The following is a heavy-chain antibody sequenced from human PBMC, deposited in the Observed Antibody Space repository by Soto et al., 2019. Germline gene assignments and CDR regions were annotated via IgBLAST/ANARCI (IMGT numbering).Heavy chain of an antibody. CDR3: ARMYYDFWSGYLFDY. J-gene: IGHJ4*02. CDR2: IYYSGST. V-gene: IGHV4-59*01. Sequence: SETLSLTCTVSGGSISSYYWSWIRQPPGKGLEWIGYIYYSGSTNYNPSLKSRVTISVDTSKNQFSLKLSSVTAADTAVYYCARMYYDFWSGYLFDYWGQGTLVTVSS. D-gene: IGHD3-3*01. CDR1: GGSISSYY.